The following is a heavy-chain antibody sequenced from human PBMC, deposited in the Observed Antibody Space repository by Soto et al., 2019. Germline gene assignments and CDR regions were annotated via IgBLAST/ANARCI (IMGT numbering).Heavy chain of an antibody. CDR3: AREVVAITNFIDY. J-gene: IGHJ4*02. D-gene: IGHD5-12*01. CDR1: GASISRVHYY. CDR2: IYTSGTT. V-gene: IGHV4-31*02. Sequence: QVQLQESGPGLVKPSQTLSLTCSVSGASISRVHYYWSWIRQLPGKGLEWIGYIYTSGTTFYNPSLKSRVTISIDTSKNRFSLNLTSVTAADTALYYCAREVVAITNFIDYWGQGTLVTVSS.